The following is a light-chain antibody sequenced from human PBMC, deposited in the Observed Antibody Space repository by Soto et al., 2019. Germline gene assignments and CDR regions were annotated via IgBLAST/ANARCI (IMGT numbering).Light chain of an antibody. J-gene: IGKJ4*01. V-gene: IGKV3-11*01. CDR1: QSVGSY. Sequence: EIVLIQSPATLSLSPGERATLSCRASQSVGSYLAWYQHKPGQAPRLLISDASNRATGIPARFSGSGSETDFTLTISSLEPEDSAVYYCQQHIGWPLTFGGGTKVDIK. CDR2: DAS. CDR3: QQHIGWPLT.